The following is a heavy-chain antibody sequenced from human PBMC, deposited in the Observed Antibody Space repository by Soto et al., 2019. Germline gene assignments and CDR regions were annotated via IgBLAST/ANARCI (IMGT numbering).Heavy chain of an antibody. D-gene: IGHD5-12*01. V-gene: IGHV1-69*12. J-gene: IGHJ2*01. CDR1: GGTFSSYA. CDR3: ARRSEMATSWYFDL. CDR2: IIPIFGTA. Sequence: QVQLVQSGAEVKKPGSSVKVSCKASGGTFSSYAISWVRQAPGQGLEWMGGIIPIFGTANYAQKFQGRVTITADESTSTAYMGLSSLRSEDTAVYYCARRSEMATSWYFDLWGRGTLVTVSS.